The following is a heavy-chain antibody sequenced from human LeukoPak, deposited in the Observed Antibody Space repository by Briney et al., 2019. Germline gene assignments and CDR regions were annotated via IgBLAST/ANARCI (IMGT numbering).Heavy chain of an antibody. CDR2: ISNSGGTT. CDR1: GFTFSNYA. V-gene: IGHV3-23*01. CDR3: ARSIVVVPAARDY. D-gene: IGHD2-2*01. J-gene: IGHJ4*02. Sequence: GGSLRLSCAASGFTFSNYAMNWVRQAPGKGLEWVSAISNSGGTTYYADSVKGQFTISRDNSKNTLYLQMNSLRAEDTAVYYCARSIVVVPAARDYWGQGTLVTVSS.